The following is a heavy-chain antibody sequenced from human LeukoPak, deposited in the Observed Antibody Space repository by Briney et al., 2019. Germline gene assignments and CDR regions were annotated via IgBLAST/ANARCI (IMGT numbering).Heavy chain of an antibody. J-gene: IGHJ4*02. V-gene: IGHV3-74*01. CDR1: GFTFSSYW. CDR2: IKTDGRST. D-gene: IGHD6-25*01. Sequence: GGSLRLSCAASGFTFSSYWMYWVRQAPGKGLVWVSLIKTDGRSTTYADSVKGRFTISRDNAKNMVYLQMNSLRAEDTAVYYCARASGGADSWGQGTLVTVSS. CDR3: ARASGGADS.